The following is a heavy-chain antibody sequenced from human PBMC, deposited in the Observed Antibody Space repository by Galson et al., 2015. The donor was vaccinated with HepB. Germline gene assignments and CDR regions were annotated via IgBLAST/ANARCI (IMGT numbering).Heavy chain of an antibody. CDR1: GGTFSSYA. CDR2: IIPIFGIA. CDR3: ARAHYPRGSVVVPAAIRRYYYYGMDV. J-gene: IGHJ6*02. V-gene: IGHV1-69*13. D-gene: IGHD2-2*02. Sequence: SVKVSCKASGGTFSSYAISWVRQAPGQGLEWMGGIIPIFGIANYAQKFQGRVTITADESTSTAYMELSSLRSEDTAVYYCARAHYPRGSVVVPAAIRRYYYYGMDVWGQGTTVTVSS.